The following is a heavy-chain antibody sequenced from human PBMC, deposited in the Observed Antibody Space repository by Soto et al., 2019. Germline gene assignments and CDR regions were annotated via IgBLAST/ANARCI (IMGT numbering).Heavy chain of an antibody. CDR1: GGSISSFSYY. Sequence: SETLSLTCTVSGGSISSFSYYWGWIRQPPGKGLEWIGSIYYAGATYHNPSLKSRVTTSVAPSRNQFSLKLSSVTAADTAVYYCARPISIAAAAGIQDYGMDVWGQGTTVTVSS. CDR3: ARPISIAAAAGIQDYGMDV. J-gene: IGHJ6*02. V-gene: IGHV4-39*01. D-gene: IGHD6-13*01. CDR2: IYYAGAT.